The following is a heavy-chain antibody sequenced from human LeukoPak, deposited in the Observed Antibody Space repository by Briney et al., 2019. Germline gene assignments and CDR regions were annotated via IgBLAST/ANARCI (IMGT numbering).Heavy chain of an antibody. CDR3: ATGRPRTRGYQMLGPRQSANR. J-gene: IGHJ4*02. Sequence: ASVKVSCKASGYTFTSYDINWVRQATGQGLEWMGWMNPNSGNTGYAQKFQGRVTMTRNTSISTAYMELSSLRSEDTAVYYCATGRPRTRGYQMLGPRQSANRRGQGTLVTVSS. CDR1: GYTFTSYD. V-gene: IGHV1-8*01. CDR2: MNPNSGNT. D-gene: IGHD2-2*01.